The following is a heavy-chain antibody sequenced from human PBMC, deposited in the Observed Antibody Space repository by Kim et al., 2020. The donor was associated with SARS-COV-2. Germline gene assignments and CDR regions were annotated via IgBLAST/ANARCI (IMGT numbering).Heavy chain of an antibody. J-gene: IGHJ5*02. Sequence: SETLSLTCAVYGGSFSGYYWSWIRQPPGKGLEWIGEINHSGSTNYNPSLKSRVTISVDTSKNQFSLKLSSVTAADTAVYYCARDRVGYCSSTSCPDWFDPWGQGTLVTVSS. V-gene: IGHV4-34*01. D-gene: IGHD2-2*01. CDR1: GGSFSGYY. CDR3: ARDRVGYCSSTSCPDWFDP. CDR2: INHSGST.